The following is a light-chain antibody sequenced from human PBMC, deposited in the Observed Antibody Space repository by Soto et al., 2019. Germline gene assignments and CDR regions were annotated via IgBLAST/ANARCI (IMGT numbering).Light chain of an antibody. V-gene: IGLV3-21*04. CDR2: YDS. Sequence: SSELTQPPSVSVAPGKTARITCGGNNIGSKSVHWYQQKPGQAPVLVIYYDSDRPSGIPERFSGSNSGNTATLTISRVEAGDEADYYSQVWDSSSDHHVVFGGGTKLTVL. CDR3: QVWDSSSDHHVV. CDR1: NIGSKS. J-gene: IGLJ2*01.